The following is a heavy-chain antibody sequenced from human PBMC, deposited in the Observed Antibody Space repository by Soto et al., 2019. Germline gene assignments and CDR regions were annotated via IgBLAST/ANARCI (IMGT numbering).Heavy chain of an antibody. D-gene: IGHD2-15*01. CDR3: ARVALAGYCSGGSCSHSAPFDY. V-gene: IGHV1-3*01. J-gene: IGHJ4*02. Sequence: ASVKVSCEASGYTFTSYAMHWVRQAPGQRLEWMGWINAGNGNTKYSQKFQGRVTTTRDTSASTAYMELSSLRSEDTAVYYCARVALAGYCSGGSCSHSAPFDYWGQGTLVTVSS. CDR1: GYTFTSYA. CDR2: INAGNGNT.